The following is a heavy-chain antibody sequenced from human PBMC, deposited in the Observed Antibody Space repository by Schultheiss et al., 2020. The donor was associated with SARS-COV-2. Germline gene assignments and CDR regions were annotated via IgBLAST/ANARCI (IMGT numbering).Heavy chain of an antibody. V-gene: IGHV6-1*01. CDR3: ARGNLEFDS. Sequence: SQTLSLTCGISGDSVSSNSAAWSWIRQSPSRGLEWLGRTYYRSKWYNEYAVSVKSRITINPDTSKNQFSLHLNSVTPEDTAVYYCARGNLEFDSWGQGTLVTVSS. CDR1: GDSVSSNSAA. CDR2: TYYRSKWYN. J-gene: IGHJ4*02.